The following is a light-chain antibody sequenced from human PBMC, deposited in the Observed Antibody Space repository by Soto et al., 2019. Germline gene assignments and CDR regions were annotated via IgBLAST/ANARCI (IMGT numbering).Light chain of an antibody. CDR1: QSIGNY. Sequence: GDRVTITCRASQSIGNYLNWFQQKPGKAPQLLIYAASSLQSGVPSRFSGSGSGTDFTLTISSLQPEDFATYYCQQSYDTPYTFGQGTKLEIK. V-gene: IGKV1-39*01. CDR3: QQSYDTPYT. CDR2: AAS. J-gene: IGKJ2*01.